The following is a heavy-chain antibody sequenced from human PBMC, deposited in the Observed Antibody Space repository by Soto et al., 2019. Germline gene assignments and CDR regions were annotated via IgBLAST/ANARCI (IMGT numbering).Heavy chain of an antibody. D-gene: IGHD3-22*01. J-gene: IGHJ6*02. CDR1: GFTFSSYG. V-gene: IGHV3-33*01. CDR3: ARAEPYYYDSSGYQPQYYYYGMDV. Sequence: GGSLRLSCAASGFTFSSYGMHWVRQAPGKGLEWVAVIWYDGSNKYYADSVKGRFSISRDNSKNTLYLQMNSLRAEDTAVYYCARAEPYYYDSSGYQPQYYYYGMDVWGQGTTVTV. CDR2: IWYDGSNK.